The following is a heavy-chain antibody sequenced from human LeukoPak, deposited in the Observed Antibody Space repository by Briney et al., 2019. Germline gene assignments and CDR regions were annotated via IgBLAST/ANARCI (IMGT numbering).Heavy chain of an antibody. J-gene: IGHJ4*02. CDR2: INPSDGST. CDR3: ARSRVQLHDAAYDY. Sequence: ASVKVSCKASGYTFTSYYLNWVRQAPGQGLEWMGIINPSDGSTSNAQKFQGRVTMTRDTSTSTVYMELSSLRFEDTAMFYCARSRVQLHDAAYDYWGQGTLVTVSS. V-gene: IGHV1-46*01. CDR1: GYTFTSYY. D-gene: IGHD1-26*01.